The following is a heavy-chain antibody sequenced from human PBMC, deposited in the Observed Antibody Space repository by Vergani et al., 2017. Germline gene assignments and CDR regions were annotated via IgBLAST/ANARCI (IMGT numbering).Heavy chain of an antibody. CDR2: IYHSGST. D-gene: IGHD3-10*01. CDR1: GYSISSGYY. CDR3: ASPVGPSAIADGYHV. V-gene: IGHV4-38-2*02. Sequence: QVQLQESGPGLVKPSETLSLTCTVSGYSISSGYYWGWIRQPPGKGLEWIGSIYHSGSTYYNPSLKSRVTISVDTSKNQFSLKLSSVTAADTAVYYCASPVGPSAIADGYHVWGQGTMVTVS. J-gene: IGHJ3*01.